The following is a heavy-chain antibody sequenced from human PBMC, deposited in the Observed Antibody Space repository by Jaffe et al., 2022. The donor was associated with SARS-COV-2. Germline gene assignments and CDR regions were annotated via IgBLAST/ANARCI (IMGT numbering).Heavy chain of an antibody. CDR1: GFSISSSHA. J-gene: IGHJ6*02. CDR3: AKCITVFGMVAGMDV. Sequence: EVQLLESGGGLVQPGGSLRLSCADSGFSISSSHAMAWVRQAPGKGLEWVSVISGNGAGTYYADSVKGRFTLSRDNYKSMLYMEMNSLRAEDTAIYYCAKCITVFGMVAGMDVWGLGTSVTVSS. V-gene: IGHV3-23*01. D-gene: IGHD3-3*01. CDR2: ISGNGAGT.